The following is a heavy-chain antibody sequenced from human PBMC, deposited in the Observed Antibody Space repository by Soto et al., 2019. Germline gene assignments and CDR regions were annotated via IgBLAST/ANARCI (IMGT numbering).Heavy chain of an antibody. D-gene: IGHD3-10*01. Sequence: GGSLRPSCAASGFTFSNAWMSWVRQAPGKGLEWVGRIKSKTDGGTTDYAAPVKGRFTISRDDSKNTLYLQMNSLKTEDTAVYYCTTALLNTMVRGDDAFDIWGQGTMVTVSS. V-gene: IGHV3-15*01. CDR1: GFTFSNAW. CDR3: TTALLNTMVRGDDAFDI. J-gene: IGHJ3*02. CDR2: IKSKTDGGTT.